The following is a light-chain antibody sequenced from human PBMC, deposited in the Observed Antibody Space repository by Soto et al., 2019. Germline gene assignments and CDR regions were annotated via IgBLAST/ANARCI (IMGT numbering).Light chain of an antibody. J-gene: IGKJ4*01. CDR2: WAS. CDR3: QQYYTTLS. V-gene: IGKV4-1*01. CDR1: QSVLYNSDNKNY. Sequence: DIVMTQSPDSLAVSLGERATINCKSSQSVLYNSDNKNYLAWYQQKAGQPPKLLIYWASTRDSGVPDRFSGSGSGADFTLTINNLQAEDVAVYYCQQYYTTLSFGGATKVEIK.